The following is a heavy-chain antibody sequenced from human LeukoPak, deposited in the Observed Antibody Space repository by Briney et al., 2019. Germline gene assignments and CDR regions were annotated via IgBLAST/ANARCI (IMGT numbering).Heavy chain of an antibody. J-gene: IGHJ4*02. CDR2: IDFSGST. V-gene: IGHV4-59*08. CDR3: ARHAGGYSFDY. Sequence: PSETLSLTCTVSGGYISSYYWSWVRQPPGKGLEWIGYIDFSGSTNNNPSLKSRVTILVDTSKKQVSLNLSSVTAADTAVYFCARHAGGYSFDYWGQGTLVTVSS. D-gene: IGHD5-18*01. CDR1: GGYISSYY.